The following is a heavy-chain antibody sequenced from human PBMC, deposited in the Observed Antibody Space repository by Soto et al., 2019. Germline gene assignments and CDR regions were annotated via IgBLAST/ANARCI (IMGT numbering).Heavy chain of an antibody. V-gene: IGHV1-46*01. Sequence: ASVKVSCKASGYTFTSYYMHWVRQAPGQGLEWMGIINPSGGSTSYAQKFQGRVTVTRDTSTSTVYMELSSLRSEDTAVYYCARDARVVAATRWNWFDPWGQGTLVTVSS. D-gene: IGHD2-15*01. CDR1: GYTFTSYY. CDR3: ARDARVVAATRWNWFDP. CDR2: INPSGGST. J-gene: IGHJ5*02.